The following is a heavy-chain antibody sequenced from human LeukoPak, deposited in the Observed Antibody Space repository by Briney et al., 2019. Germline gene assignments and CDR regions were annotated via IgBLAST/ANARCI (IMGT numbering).Heavy chain of an antibody. Sequence: QSGGSLRLSCGASGFSFSSHWMHWVRQAPGKGLVWVSRINGDGSSISYADSVKGRFTISRDNAKNTLYLQMNSLGVEGTAVYYCRKVVAFDAFDIWGQGTMVTVSS. J-gene: IGHJ3*02. CDR2: INGDGSSI. CDR1: GFSFSSHW. CDR3: RKVVAFDAFDI. V-gene: IGHV3-74*01. D-gene: IGHD5-12*01.